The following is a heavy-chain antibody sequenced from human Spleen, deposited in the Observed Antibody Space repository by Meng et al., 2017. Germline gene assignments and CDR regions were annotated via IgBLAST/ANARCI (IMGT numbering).Heavy chain of an antibody. CDR2: IIPIFGTA. D-gene: IGHD3-10*01. CDR1: GGTFSSYA. CDR3: ARAREYYGSGSPPYNWFDP. V-gene: IGHV1-69*13. J-gene: IGHJ5*02. Sequence: SVKVSCKASGGTFSSYAISWVRQAPGQGLEWMGGIIPIFGTANYAQKFQGRVTITADESTSTAYMELSSLRSEDTAVYYCARAREYYGSGSPPYNWFDPWGQGTLVTVSS.